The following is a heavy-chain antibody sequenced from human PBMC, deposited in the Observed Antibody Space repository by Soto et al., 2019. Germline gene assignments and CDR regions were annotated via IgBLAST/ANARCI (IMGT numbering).Heavy chain of an antibody. D-gene: IGHD3-22*01. CDR3: ARAKDDSSGYYEDY. CDR1: WGSFRSFY. V-gene: IGHV4-59*01. J-gene: IGHJ4*02. CDR2: IYYSGST. Sequence: FETLSLTCAVYWGSFRSFYWSWVRQPPGKGLEWIGYIYYSGSTNYNPSLKSRVTISVDTSKNQFSLKLSSVTAADTAVYYCARAKDDSSGYYEDYWGQGTLVTVSS.